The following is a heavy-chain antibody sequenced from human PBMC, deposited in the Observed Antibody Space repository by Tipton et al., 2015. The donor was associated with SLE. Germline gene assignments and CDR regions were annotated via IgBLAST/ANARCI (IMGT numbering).Heavy chain of an antibody. CDR3: ARGAVYGDYVGYFDF. CDR1: GYSISNGYY. D-gene: IGHD4-17*01. J-gene: IGHJ4*02. Sequence: TLSLTCAVSGYSISNGYYWAWIRQPPGKGLEWIATIFHSGTTHYNSSLKSRVTISLDTSRNEFSLKLSSVTAADTAVYYCARGAVYGDYVGYFDFWGQGALVAVSS. CDR2: IFHSGTT. V-gene: IGHV4-38-2*01.